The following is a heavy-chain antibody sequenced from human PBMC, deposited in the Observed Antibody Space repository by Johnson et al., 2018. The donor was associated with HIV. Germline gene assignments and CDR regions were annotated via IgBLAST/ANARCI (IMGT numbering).Heavy chain of an antibody. CDR1: GFTFSDYY. CDR3: AKERGKRWLHPRDAFDI. Sequence: QVQLVESGGGLVQPGESLRLSCVASGFTFSDYYMSWIRQAPGKGLEWVAVISYDGSNKYYADSVKGRFTISRDNSKNTLYLRMNSLRAEDTAVYLCAKERGKRWLHPRDAFDIWGQGTMVTVSS. J-gene: IGHJ3*02. CDR2: ISYDGSNK. D-gene: IGHD5-24*01. V-gene: IGHV3-30*18.